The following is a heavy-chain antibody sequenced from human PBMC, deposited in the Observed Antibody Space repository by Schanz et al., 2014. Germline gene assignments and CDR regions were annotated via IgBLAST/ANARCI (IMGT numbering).Heavy chain of an antibody. D-gene: IGHD1-1*01. V-gene: IGHV1-2*02. J-gene: IGHJ2*01. CDR1: GYVFTAYY. CDR3: ARDVGRPGHFWYFDL. Sequence: QGPLVQSGAEVTEPGASVQVSCKASGYVFTAYYMHWVRQAPGQGLEWMGVTNPNGGAEFAQKFQGRISMTRDTSTTTFYMELSSLTSDDTAVYFCARDVGRPGHFWYFDLWGRGTLVTVSS. CDR2: TNPNGGA.